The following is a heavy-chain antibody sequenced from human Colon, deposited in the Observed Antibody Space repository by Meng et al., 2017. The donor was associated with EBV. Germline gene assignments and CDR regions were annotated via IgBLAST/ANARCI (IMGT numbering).Heavy chain of an antibody. J-gene: IGHJ5*02. CDR2: IYHGVNI. D-gene: IGHD3-10*01. CDR1: GDSITSGDYS. CDR3: VRDTRRGGGWFDP. V-gene: IGHV4-30-2*01. Sequence: QLPLQDSGSGLVRPSQTLSLTCAVSGDSITSGDYSWTWIRQPPGKGLEWIGYIYHGVNIYYTPSLRNRVTISVDKSRNQFSLKLTSVSAADTAVYYCVRDTRRGGGWFDPWGQGTLVTVSS.